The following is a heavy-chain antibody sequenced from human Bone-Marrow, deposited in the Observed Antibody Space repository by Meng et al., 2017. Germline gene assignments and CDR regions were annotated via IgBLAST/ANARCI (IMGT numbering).Heavy chain of an antibody. V-gene: IGHV1-46*03. CDR2: INPSGGST. Sequence: QVQLVQSGAEVKKPGASVKGSCKASGYTFSNFYIHWVRQAPGQGLEWMAIINPSGGSTSYAQKFQGRVTMTRDTSTNTVYMELRSLRSEDTAVYYCARVGREEGGFDYWGQGTLVTVSS. J-gene: IGHJ4*02. CDR1: GYTFSNFY. CDR3: ARVGREEGGFDY. D-gene: IGHD1-26*01.